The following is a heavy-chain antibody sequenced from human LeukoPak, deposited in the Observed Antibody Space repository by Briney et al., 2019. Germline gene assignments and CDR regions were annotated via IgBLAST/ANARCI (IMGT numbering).Heavy chain of an antibody. V-gene: IGHV3-23*01. CDR3: AKVGGYSSNYYFDY. CDR1: GFTFSSYA. CDR2: ISGSGGST. J-gene: IGHJ4*02. D-gene: IGHD5-18*01. Sequence: PGGSLRLSCAASGFTFSSYAMSWVRQAPGKGLAWVSAISGSGGSTYYADSVKGRFTISRDNSKNTLYLQMNSLRAEDTAVYYCAKVGGYSSNYYFDYWGQGTLVTVSS.